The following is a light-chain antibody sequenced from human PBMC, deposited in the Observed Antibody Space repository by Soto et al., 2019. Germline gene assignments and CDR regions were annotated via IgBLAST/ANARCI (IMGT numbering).Light chain of an antibody. CDR2: EVS. CDR1: SSDVGGYNY. Sequence: QSALTQPASVSGSPGQSITISCTGTSSDVGGYNYVSWYQQHPGKAPKLMIYEVSNRPSGVSNRFSGSKSGNTASLTISGLQAEDKADYYCSSYTSSNTPVVFGGGTKLTVL. J-gene: IGLJ2*01. V-gene: IGLV2-14*01. CDR3: SSYTSSNTPVV.